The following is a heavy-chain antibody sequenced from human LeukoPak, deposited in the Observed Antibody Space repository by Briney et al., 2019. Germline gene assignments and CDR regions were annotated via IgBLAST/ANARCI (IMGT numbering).Heavy chain of an antibody. J-gene: IGHJ4*02. Sequence: AETLSLTCTVSGGSISSSSCYWGWIRQPPGKGLEWIGSIYYSGSTYYNPSLKSRVTISVDTSKNQFSLKLSSVTAAHTAVYYCARHGRAAAGTGEVVSLDYWGQGTLVTVSS. CDR1: GGSISSSSCY. CDR3: ARHGRAAAGTGEVVSLDY. V-gene: IGHV4-39*01. D-gene: IGHD6-13*01. CDR2: IYYSGST.